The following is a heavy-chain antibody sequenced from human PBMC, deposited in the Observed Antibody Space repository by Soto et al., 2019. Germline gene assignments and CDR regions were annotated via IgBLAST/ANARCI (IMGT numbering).Heavy chain of an antibody. Sequence: EVQLVESGGCLVQPGGSLRLSCAASGFTFSSYSMYWVSQAPGKGLEWVSYISSSSSTIYYADSVKGRFTISRDNAKNSLYLQMNSPRAEYTAVYYCARGAYLNWFDPWGQGTLVTVSS. J-gene: IGHJ5*02. CDR2: ISSSSSTI. CDR1: GFTFSSYS. CDR3: ARGAYLNWFDP. V-gene: IGHV3-48*01.